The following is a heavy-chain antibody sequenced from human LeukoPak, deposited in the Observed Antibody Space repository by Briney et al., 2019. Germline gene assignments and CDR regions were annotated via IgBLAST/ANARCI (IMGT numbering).Heavy chain of an antibody. V-gene: IGHV1-2*02. CDR3: ARDLSRSAGFFEL. CDR2: INPNSGGA. J-gene: IGHJ2*01. Sequence: ASVKVSCKASGYTFTGYYIHWVRQAPGQGLEWMGWINPNSGGANYALKFQGRVTLTRDTSVSTAYMELSSLRSDDTAVYYCARDLSRSAGFFELWGRGSLVTVSS. CDR1: GYTFTGYY. D-gene: IGHD3-16*02.